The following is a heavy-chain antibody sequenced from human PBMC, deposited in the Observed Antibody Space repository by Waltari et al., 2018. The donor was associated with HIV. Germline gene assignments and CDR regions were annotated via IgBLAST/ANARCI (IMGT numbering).Heavy chain of an antibody. V-gene: IGHV3-15*01. CDR2: IKRETEPATIT. D-gene: IGHD2-15*01. Sequence: EVQLVESGGGLVKPGECLRLFCAASGFTFTNAWITWVRQAPGKRPECVGDIKRETEPATITDYAAPVKDRFIISRDDSKNTLYLQMNSLKIEDTAVYYCTTRSRPSYYFGLDVWGQGTTVTVSS. J-gene: IGHJ6*02. CDR3: TTRSRPSYYFGLDV. CDR1: GFTFTNAW.